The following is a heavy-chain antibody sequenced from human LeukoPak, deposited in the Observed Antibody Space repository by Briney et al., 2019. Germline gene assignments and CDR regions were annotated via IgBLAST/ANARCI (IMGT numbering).Heavy chain of an antibody. CDR1: GFNVDDYA. V-gene: IGHV3-9*01. CDR3: ARGIDSSGTYSGWGFHLRY. D-gene: IGHD2-15*01. J-gene: IGHJ4*02. CDR2: IRWDRGTV. Sequence: PGGSLRLSCAVSGFNVDDYAIHWVRQPPGKGLEWVSGIRWDRGTVGYAGSVKGRFTMSRDSAKNSVYLQMNSLRPEDTALYYCARGIDSSGTYSGWGFHLRYWGQGTRVTVS.